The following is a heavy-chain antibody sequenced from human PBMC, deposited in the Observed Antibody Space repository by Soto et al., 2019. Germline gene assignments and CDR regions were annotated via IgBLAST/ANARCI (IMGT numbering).Heavy chain of an antibody. CDR2: FLPLFGTA. J-gene: IGHJ4*02. CDR3: GRDMEFMDH. CDR1: GGTFSSYA. D-gene: IGHD1-1*01. Sequence: SVKVSCKASGGTFSSYAISWVRQAPGQGLERMGGFLPLFGTADYAQKFQSRVTIAADESTSTAYMELSSLRSQDTAVYYRGRDMEFMDHRGRGTLVTVSS. V-gene: IGHV1-69*13.